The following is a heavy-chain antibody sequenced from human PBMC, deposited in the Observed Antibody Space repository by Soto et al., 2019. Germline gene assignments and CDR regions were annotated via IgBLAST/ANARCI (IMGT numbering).Heavy chain of an antibody. CDR1: GFPVTNDF. J-gene: IGHJ4*02. D-gene: IGHD3-10*01. CDR3: ATRGN. Sequence: EVQLVESGGVLVQPGGSPRLSCAASGFPVTNDFMIWVRQAPGKGLDWVSILYNSGSTYYADSVKGRFTISRDTSINTLYLQMHTLRVEDTAIYYCATRGNWGRGTLVTVSS. CDR2: LYNSGST. V-gene: IGHV3-66*01.